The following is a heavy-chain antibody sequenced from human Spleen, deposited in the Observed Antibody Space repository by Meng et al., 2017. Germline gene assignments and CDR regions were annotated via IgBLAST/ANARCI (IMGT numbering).Heavy chain of an antibody. CDR1: GGAFSDYY. Sequence: QVQLQRVGAGRLKPSGPLSLTCVVSGGAFSDYYWSWIRQPPGRGLEWIGEINHSGSTNYNPSLESRATISVDTSQNNLSLKLSSVTAADSAVYYCTRDGYLDCSRTNCFDYWGQGTLVTVSS. J-gene: IGHJ4*02. CDR2: INHSGST. V-gene: IGHV4-34*01. D-gene: IGHD2-2*01. CDR3: TRDGYLDCSRTNCFDY.